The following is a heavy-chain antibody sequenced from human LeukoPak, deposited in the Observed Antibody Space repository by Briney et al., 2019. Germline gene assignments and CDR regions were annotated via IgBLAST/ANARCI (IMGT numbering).Heavy chain of an antibody. CDR2: IYTSGST. Sequence: SQTLSLTCTVSGGSISSGSYYWSWIRQPAGRGLEWIGRIYTSGSTNYNPSLKSRVTISVDTSKNQFSLKLSSVTAADTAVYYCARVWESVALSSGWAIDAFDIWGQGTMVTVSS. J-gene: IGHJ3*02. V-gene: IGHV4-61*02. CDR3: ARVWESVALSSGWAIDAFDI. D-gene: IGHD6-19*01. CDR1: GGSISSGSYY.